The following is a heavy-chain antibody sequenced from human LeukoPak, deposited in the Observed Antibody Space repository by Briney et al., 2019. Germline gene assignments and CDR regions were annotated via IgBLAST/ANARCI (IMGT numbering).Heavy chain of an antibody. J-gene: IGHJ4*02. CDR2: MPYNGNNK. V-gene: IGHV3-30*02. D-gene: IGHD3-22*01. CDR3: AKSHSSGYYYAGGDY. Sequence: GGSLRLSCAASGFTFSSYGMHWVRQAPGKGLEWVAFMPYNGNNKYYIDSVKGRFTISRDSSKNTLYLQMNSLRAEDTAVYYCAKSHSSGYYYAGGDYWGQGTLVTVSS. CDR1: GFTFSSYG.